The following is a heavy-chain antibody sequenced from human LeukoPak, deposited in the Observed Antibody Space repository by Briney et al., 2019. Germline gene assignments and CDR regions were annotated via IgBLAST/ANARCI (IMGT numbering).Heavy chain of an antibody. J-gene: IGHJ6*03. Sequence: PSETLSLTCVVSGYSISSGYHWGWIRQPPGEGLEWIGSGYRSGSTYYNPSLKSRVTISVDTSKNQISLKVRSVTAADTAVYYCARDDFVSGHDILTAYFYYYYMDVWGKGTTVTVSS. V-gene: IGHV4-38-2*02. CDR1: GYSISSGYH. CDR3: ARDDFVSGHDILTAYFYYYYMDV. CDR2: GYRSGST. D-gene: IGHD3-9*01.